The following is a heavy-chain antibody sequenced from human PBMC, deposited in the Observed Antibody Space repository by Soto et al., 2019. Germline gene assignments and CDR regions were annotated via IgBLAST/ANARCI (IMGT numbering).Heavy chain of an antibody. D-gene: IGHD6-13*01. CDR2: IIPIFGTA. CDR3: AKGPLRIAAAGTIGFWYFDL. CDR1: GGTFSSYA. J-gene: IGHJ2*01. V-gene: IGHV1-69*12. Sequence: QVQLVQSGAEVKKPGSSVKVSCKASGGTFSSYAISWVRQPPGQGLEWMGGIIPIFGTANYAQKFQGRVTITADESTSTAYMELSSLRSEDTAVYYCAKGPLRIAAAGTIGFWYFDLWGRGTLVTVSS.